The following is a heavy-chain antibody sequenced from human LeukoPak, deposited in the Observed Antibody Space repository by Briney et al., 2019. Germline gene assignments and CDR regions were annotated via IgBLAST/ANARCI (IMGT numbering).Heavy chain of an antibody. CDR2: INPNSGGT. CDR3: AREGSRDGYNSAFDI. D-gene: IGHD5-24*01. CDR1: GNTFTGYY. J-gene: IGHJ3*02. Sequence: GASVKVSCKASGNTFTGYYMHWVRQAPGQGLEWMGRINPNSGGTNYAQKFQGRVTMTRDTSISTAYMELSRLRSDDTAVYYCAREGSRDGYNSAFDIWGQGTMVTVSS. V-gene: IGHV1-2*06.